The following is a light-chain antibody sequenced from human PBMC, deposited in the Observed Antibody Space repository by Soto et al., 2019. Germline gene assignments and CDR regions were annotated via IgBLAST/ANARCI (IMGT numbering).Light chain of an antibody. Sequence: QSALTQPASVSGSPGQSITISCTGTSSDIGAYNFVSWYQQHPGKAPKLMLYDVNIRPSGVSNRFSGSKPGNTASLTISGLQAEDEADYYCTSWTTSTTMIFGGGTKVTVL. CDR2: DVN. V-gene: IGLV2-14*03. CDR3: TSWTTSTTMI. CDR1: SSDIGAYNF. J-gene: IGLJ2*01.